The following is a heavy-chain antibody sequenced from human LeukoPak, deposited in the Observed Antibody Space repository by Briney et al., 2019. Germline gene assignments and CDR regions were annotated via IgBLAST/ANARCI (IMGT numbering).Heavy chain of an antibody. J-gene: IGHJ4*02. CDR2: INHSGST. D-gene: IGHD3-22*01. Sequence: SETLSLTCAVYGGSFSGYYWSWIRQPPGKGLEWIGEINHSGSTNYNPSLKSRVTISVDTSKNQFSLKLSSVTAGDTAVYYCARVGGADSSGYPLGYWGQGTLVTVSS. CDR1: GGSFSGYY. CDR3: ARVGGADSSGYPLGY. V-gene: IGHV4-34*01.